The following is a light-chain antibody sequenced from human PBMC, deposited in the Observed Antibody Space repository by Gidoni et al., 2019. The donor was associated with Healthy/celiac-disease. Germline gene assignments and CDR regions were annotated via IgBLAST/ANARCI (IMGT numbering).Light chain of an antibody. CDR1: QRVSSSY. J-gene: IGKJ4*01. CDR3: QQYGSSPPIT. V-gene: IGKV3-20*01. CDR2: GAS. Sequence: IVLTQSPGTLSLSPGEGATLSCRASQRVSSSYLAWYQQKPGQAPRLLIYGASSRATGIPDRFSGSGSGTDFTLTISRLDPEDFAVYYCQQYGSSPPITFGGGTKVEIK.